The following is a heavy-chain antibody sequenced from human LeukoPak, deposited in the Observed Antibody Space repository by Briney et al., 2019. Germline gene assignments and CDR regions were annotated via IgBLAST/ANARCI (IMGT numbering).Heavy chain of an antibody. D-gene: IGHD3-10*01. V-gene: IGHV3-49*04. CDR1: GFTFGDYA. CDR3: SRVTAWFGELFYYNYNMDV. CDR2: IRSKAYGGTT. Sequence: GGSLRLSCTASGFTFGDYAMSWVRQAPGKGLEWVGFIRSKAYGGTTEYAASVKGRFTISRDDSKSIAYLQMNSLKTEDTALYYCSRVTAWFGELFYYNYNMDVWGKGTTVTISS. J-gene: IGHJ6*03.